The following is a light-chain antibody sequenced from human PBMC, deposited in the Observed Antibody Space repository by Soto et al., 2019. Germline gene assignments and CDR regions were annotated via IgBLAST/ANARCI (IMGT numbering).Light chain of an antibody. CDR3: QSYDRGLRV. CDR2: DNN. Sequence: QSVLTQPPSVSGAPGQRVTISCSGSDSNIGAGRNVHWYRQLPGTAPSLLIYDNNNRPSGVSGRFSASKSGASASLAITGLQAEDEAYYYCQSYDRGLRVFGGGTQLTVL. CDR1: DSNIGAGRN. V-gene: IGLV1-40*01. J-gene: IGLJ3*02.